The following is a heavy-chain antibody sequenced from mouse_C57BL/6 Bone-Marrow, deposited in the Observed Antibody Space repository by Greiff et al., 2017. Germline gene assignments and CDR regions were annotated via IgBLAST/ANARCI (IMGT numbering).Heavy chain of an antibody. J-gene: IGHJ3*01. V-gene: IGHV5-6*01. CDR2: ISSGGSYT. D-gene: IGHD4-1*02. CDR3: AKQQLGTFAY. Sequence: EVQVVESGGDLVKPGGSLKLSCAASGFTFSSYGMSWVRQTPDKRLEWVATISSGGSYTYYPDSVKGRFTISRDNAKNTLYLQMSSLKSEDIALYYCAKQQLGTFAYRGQWNLVPVSA. CDR1: GFTFSSYG.